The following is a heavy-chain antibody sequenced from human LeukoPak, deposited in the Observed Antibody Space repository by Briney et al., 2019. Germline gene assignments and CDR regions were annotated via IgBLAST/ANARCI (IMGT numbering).Heavy chain of an antibody. Sequence: SETLSLTCTVSGGSISSYYWSWIRQPPGKGLEWIGYIYYSGSTNYNPSLKSRVTISVDTSKNQFSLKLSSVTAADTAVYYCARAWGRDFFDYWGQGTLVTVSS. CDR2: IYYSGST. CDR3: ARAWGRDFFDY. D-gene: IGHD7-27*01. CDR1: GGSISSYY. J-gene: IGHJ4*02. V-gene: IGHV4-59*01.